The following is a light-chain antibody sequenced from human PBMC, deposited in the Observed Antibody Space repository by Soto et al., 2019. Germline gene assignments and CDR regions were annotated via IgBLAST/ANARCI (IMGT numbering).Light chain of an antibody. CDR1: QSITGL. J-gene: IGKJ1*01. Sequence: DIQMTQSPPTLSASVGDRVTISCRASQSITGLLAWFQQKPGKAPKLLISKASKLESGVPSRFSGSGSGTDFTLTISGLQPDDFATYYCQQYNPYSPWTFGQGTKVDIK. CDR3: QQYNPYSPWT. V-gene: IGKV1-5*03. CDR2: KAS.